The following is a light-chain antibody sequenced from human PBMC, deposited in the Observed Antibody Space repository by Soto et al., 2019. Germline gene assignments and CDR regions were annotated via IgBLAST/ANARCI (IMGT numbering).Light chain of an antibody. CDR1: PSVSSRY. J-gene: IGKJ2*01. CDR2: GAS. Sequence: EIVLTQSPGTLSLSPGERATLSCRASPSVSSRYLAWYKQTPCQAPRLLIYGASNRATGIPDRFSCSGSGTDFTRTISRLEPEDFAVYFCQQYNNSPEYTFGQGTKLEIK. V-gene: IGKV3-20*01. CDR3: QQYNNSPEYT.